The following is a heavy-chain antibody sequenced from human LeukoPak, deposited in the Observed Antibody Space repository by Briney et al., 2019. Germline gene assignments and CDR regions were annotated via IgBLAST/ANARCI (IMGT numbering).Heavy chain of an antibody. CDR2: INSDGSST. J-gene: IGHJ4*02. CDR1: GFTFNRYW. CDR3: ARGRGTIYMFDY. V-gene: IGHV3-74*01. Sequence: GGSLRLSCAASGFTFNRYWMHWVSHVPGKGLVWVSRINSDGSSTTYADSVKGRFTISRDNARNTLYLQMNSLRAEDTAVYYCARGRGTIYMFDYWGQGTLVTVSS. D-gene: IGHD2/OR15-2a*01.